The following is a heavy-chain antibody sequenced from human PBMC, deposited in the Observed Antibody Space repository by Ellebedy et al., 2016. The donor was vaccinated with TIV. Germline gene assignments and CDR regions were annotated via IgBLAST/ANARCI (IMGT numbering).Heavy chain of an antibody. D-gene: IGHD3-16*01. Sequence: PGGSLRLSCAVSGFTFSNYEMNWVRQAPGKGLEWVSYISGSASVTAYADSVTGRFTISSDNARTSLYLQMNSLRVDDTAMYYCARSYGARTSGPWGQGTLVTVSS. CDR2: ISGSASVT. CDR3: ARSYGARTSGP. J-gene: IGHJ5*02. CDR1: GFTFSNYE. V-gene: IGHV3-48*03.